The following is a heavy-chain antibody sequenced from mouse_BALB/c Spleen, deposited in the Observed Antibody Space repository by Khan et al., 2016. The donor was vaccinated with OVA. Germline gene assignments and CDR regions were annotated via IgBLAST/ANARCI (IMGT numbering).Heavy chain of an antibody. CDR1: GFTLTNYG. J-gene: IGHJ3*01. D-gene: IGHD2-4*01. V-gene: IGHV2-2*02. CDR3: ARTYDYDEALAY. CDR2: IWSGGST. Sequence: QVQLKESGPGLVKPSQSLSITCTVSGFTLTNYGVHWVRQSPGKGLEWLGVIWSGGSTDYNAASISRLSISKDNSKSQVFFKMNSRQANDTAIYYCARTYDYDEALAYWGQGTMVTVSA.